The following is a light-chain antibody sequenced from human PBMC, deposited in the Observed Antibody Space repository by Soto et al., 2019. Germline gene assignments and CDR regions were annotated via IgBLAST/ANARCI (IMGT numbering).Light chain of an antibody. CDR1: HRDVGGYNY. J-gene: IGLJ2*01. Sequence: QSALAQPASVSGSPGQSITISCAGTHRDVGGYNYVSWYQQYPGKAPKLIIYEVTYRPSGVSNRFSGSKSGNTASLTISGLQAEDEADYYCSSYSSSSALDVIFGGGTKLTVL. V-gene: IGLV2-14*01. CDR3: SSYSSSSALDVI. CDR2: EVT.